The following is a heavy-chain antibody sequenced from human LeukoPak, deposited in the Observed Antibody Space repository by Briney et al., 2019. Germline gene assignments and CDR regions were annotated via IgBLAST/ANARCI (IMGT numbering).Heavy chain of an antibody. V-gene: IGHV3-48*01. CDR2: ISSSSSTV. CDR1: GFTFSDYS. Sequence: PGGSLRLSCAASGFTFSDYSMNWVRQAPGKGLEWVSYISSSSSTVYYADSVKGRFTISRDNAKNSLYLQMNSLRAEDTAVYYCARGANRAPDLLDYWGQGTLVTVSS. D-gene: IGHD2/OR15-2a*01. J-gene: IGHJ4*02. CDR3: ARGANRAPDLLDY.